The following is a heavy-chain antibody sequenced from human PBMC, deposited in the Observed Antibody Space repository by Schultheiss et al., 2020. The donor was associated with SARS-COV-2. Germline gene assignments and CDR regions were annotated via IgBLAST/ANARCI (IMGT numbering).Heavy chain of an antibody. J-gene: IGHJ3*02. CDR1: GGSFSGYY. V-gene: IGHV4-59*12. CDR3: ARDNGYCSGGSCYAFDI. Sequence: SETLSLTCAVYGGSFSGYYWSWIRQPPGKGLEWIGYIYYSGSTNYNPSLKSRVTISVDTSKNQFSLKLSSVTAADTAVYYCARDNGYCSGGSCYAFDIWGQGTMVTVSS. D-gene: IGHD2-15*01. CDR2: IYYSGST.